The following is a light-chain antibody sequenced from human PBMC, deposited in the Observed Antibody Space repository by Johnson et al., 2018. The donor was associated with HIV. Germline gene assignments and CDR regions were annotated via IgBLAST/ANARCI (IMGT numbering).Light chain of an antibody. CDR2: DNN. J-gene: IGLJ1*01. CDR1: SSNIGNNY. CDR3: GTWDSSLSAYV. Sequence: QSVLTQPPSVSAAPGQKVTISCSGSSSNIGNNYVSWYQQLPGKAPKLLIYDNNKRPSGIPDRFFGSKSGTSATLDITGLQTGDEGDYYCGTWDSSLSAYVFGTGTKVTVL. V-gene: IGLV1-51*01.